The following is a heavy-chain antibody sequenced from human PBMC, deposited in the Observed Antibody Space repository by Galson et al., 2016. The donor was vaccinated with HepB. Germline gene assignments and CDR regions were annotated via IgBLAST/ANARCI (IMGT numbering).Heavy chain of an antibody. CDR3: ARVDNGYFDK. CDR1: GFTFDDYG. J-gene: IGHJ4*02. CDR2: INWSGGST. D-gene: IGHD2-8*01. Sequence: SLRLSCAASGFTFDDYGMTWVRQAPGKGLEWVSAINWSGGSTYYGDSVKGRFSISRDNAKNSLYLQMNSLRAGDTALYYCARVDNGYFDKWGQGTLVTVSS. V-gene: IGHV3-20*04.